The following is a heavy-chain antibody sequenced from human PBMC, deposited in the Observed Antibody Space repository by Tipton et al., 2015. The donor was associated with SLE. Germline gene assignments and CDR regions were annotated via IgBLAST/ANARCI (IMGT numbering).Heavy chain of an antibody. V-gene: IGHV3-73*01. D-gene: IGHD3-10*01. CDR3: TRMSGWFGELLLDY. Sequence: GSLRLSCAASGFIFSIDGMHWVRQASGKGLEWVGHIRSKANNYATGYAASVKGRFTISRDDSENTAFLQMNSLKTEDTAVYYCTRMSGWFGELLLDYWGQGTLVTVSS. CDR1: GFIFSIDG. J-gene: IGHJ4*02. CDR2: IRSKANNYAT.